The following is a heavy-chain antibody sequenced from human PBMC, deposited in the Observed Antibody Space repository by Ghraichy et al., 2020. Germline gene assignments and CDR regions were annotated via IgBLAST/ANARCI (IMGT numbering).Heavy chain of an antibody. CDR1: GFTFSSYS. V-gene: IGHV3-48*04. J-gene: IGHJ4*02. Sequence: GGSLRLSCAASGFTFSSYSMNWVRQAPGKGLEWVSYISSRSSTIYYADSVKGRFTISRDNAKNSLYLQMNSLRAEDTAVYYCAMIAVAGNPNFGYWGQGTLVTVSS. CDR2: ISSRSSTI. CDR3: AMIAVAGNPNFGY. D-gene: IGHD6-19*01.